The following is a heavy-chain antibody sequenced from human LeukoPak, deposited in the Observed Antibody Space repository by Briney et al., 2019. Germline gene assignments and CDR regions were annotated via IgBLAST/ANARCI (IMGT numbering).Heavy chain of an antibody. J-gene: IGHJ5*02. CDR2: IKQDGSEK. Sequence: PGGSLRLSCAASGFTFSSYWMSWVRQAPGKGLEWVANIKQDGSEKYYVDSVKGRFTISRDNAKNSLYLQMNSLRAKDTAVYYCARIMITFGGPSGWFDPWGQGTLVTVSS. V-gene: IGHV3-7*03. D-gene: IGHD3-16*01. CDR1: GFTFSSYW. CDR3: ARIMITFGGPSGWFDP.